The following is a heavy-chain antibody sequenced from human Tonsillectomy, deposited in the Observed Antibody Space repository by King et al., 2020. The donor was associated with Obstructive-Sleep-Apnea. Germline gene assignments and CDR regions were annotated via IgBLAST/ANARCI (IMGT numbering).Heavy chain of an antibody. V-gene: IGHV3-21*01. Sequence: VQLVESGGGLVKPGGSLRLSCAASGFTFSSYSMNWVRQAPGKGLEWVSSISSSSSYIYYADSVKGRFTISRDNAKNSLYLQMNSLRAEDTAVYYCARVGLVVIYYYGMDVWGQGTTVTVSS. CDR1: GFTFSSYS. CDR2: ISSSSSYI. CDR3: ARVGLVVIYYYGMDV. D-gene: IGHD2-21*01. J-gene: IGHJ6*02.